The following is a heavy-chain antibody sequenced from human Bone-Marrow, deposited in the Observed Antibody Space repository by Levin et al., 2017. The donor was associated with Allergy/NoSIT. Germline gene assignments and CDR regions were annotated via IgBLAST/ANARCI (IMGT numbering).Heavy chain of an antibody. V-gene: IGHV4-4*02. Sequence: SETLSLTCAVSGDPIGTSNWWSWVRQSPGKGLEWIGEIYVSGSTNYNPSFKSRVTMSMDKSNNQFSLDLTSVTAADTAVYYCARGVGYYGSGSHRFDPWGLGTLVTVSS. CDR3: ARGVGYYGSGSHRFDP. J-gene: IGHJ5*02. CDR2: IYVSGST. CDR1: GDPIGTSNW. D-gene: IGHD3-10*01.